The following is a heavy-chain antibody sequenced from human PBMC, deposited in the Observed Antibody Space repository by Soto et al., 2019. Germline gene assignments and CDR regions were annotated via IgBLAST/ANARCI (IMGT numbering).Heavy chain of an antibody. D-gene: IGHD4-17*01. CDR2: IIPIFGTA. Sequence: SSVKVSCRASGGTFSSYAIRWVRQAPGQGLEWMGGIIPIFGTANYAQKFQGRVTITADESTSTAYMELSSLRSEDTAVYYCASFKTTGTTVIVFDYWGQGTLVTVSS. J-gene: IGHJ4*02. CDR1: GGTFSSYA. CDR3: ASFKTTGTTVIVFDY. V-gene: IGHV1-69*13.